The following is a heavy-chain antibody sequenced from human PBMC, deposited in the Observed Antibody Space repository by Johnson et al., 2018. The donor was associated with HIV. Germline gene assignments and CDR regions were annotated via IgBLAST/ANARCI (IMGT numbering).Heavy chain of an antibody. CDR3: ARGIPAATRGYAFDI. CDR2: ISYDGNNK. Sequence: SGGGVVQPGRSLRLSCAASGFTFSSYAMHWVHQAPGKGLEWVAVISYDGNNKYYADSVKGRFTISRDNSKNTLYLQMNSLRAEDTAVYYCARGIPAATRGYAFDIWGQGTMVTVSS. CDR1: GFTFSSYA. V-gene: IGHV3-30*03. D-gene: IGHD2-2*01. J-gene: IGHJ3*02.